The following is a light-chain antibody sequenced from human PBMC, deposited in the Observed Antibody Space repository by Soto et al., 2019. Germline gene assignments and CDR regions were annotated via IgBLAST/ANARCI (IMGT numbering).Light chain of an antibody. Sequence: QSVLTQPPSVSGAPGQRVTISCTESSSNIGAGYDVHWYQQLPGTAPKLLIYGNSNRPSGVPDLFSGSKSGTSASLAITGLQAEDEADYYCQSYDSSRSGWVFGGGTKLTVL. V-gene: IGLV1-40*01. CDR1: SSNIGAGYD. CDR3: QSYDSSRSGWV. CDR2: GNS. J-gene: IGLJ3*02.